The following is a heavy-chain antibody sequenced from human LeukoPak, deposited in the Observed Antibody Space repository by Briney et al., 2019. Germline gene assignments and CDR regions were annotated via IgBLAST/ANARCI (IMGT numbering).Heavy chain of an antibody. CDR3: ARGRITIFGVATNNDAFDI. CDR1: GDSISSGNFY. Sequence: SETLSLTCTVSGDSISSGNFYWGWIRQPPGKGLEWIRSIYSSGSTYYNPSLKSRITISVDTSKNQFSLKLSSVTAADTAEYYCARGRITIFGVATNNDAFDIWGQGTMVTVSS. D-gene: IGHD3-3*01. CDR2: IYSSGST. V-gene: IGHV4-39*07. J-gene: IGHJ3*02.